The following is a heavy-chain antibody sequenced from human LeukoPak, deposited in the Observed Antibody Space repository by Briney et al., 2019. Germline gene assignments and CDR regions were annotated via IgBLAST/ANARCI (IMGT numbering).Heavy chain of an antibody. J-gene: IGHJ4*02. CDR3: ATGLGFYYDY. CDR2: VNSDGTGT. D-gene: IGHD2/OR15-2a*01. CDR1: GLTFANYW. V-gene: IGHV3-74*03. Sequence: PGGSLRLSCAASGLTFANYWMHWVRQAPGKGLVWVSRVNSDGTGTTYADSVKGRFTISRDNAKNTVYLQMNSLRAEDTAVYYCATGLGFYYDYWGQGTLVTVSS.